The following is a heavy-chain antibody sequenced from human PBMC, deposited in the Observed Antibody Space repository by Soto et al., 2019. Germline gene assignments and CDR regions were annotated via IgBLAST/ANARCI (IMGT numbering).Heavy chain of an antibody. CDR3: AKFPIYCSGGSCSPLLDY. V-gene: IGHV3-23*01. J-gene: IGHJ4*02. Sequence: EVQLLESGGGLVQPGGSLRLSCAASGFTFSSYAMSWVRQAPGKGLEWVSAISGSGGSTYYADSVKGRFTISRDNSKNTLYLQMNSLRAEDTAVYYCAKFPIYCSGGSCSPLLDYWGQGTLVTVSS. CDR1: GFTFSSYA. D-gene: IGHD2-15*01. CDR2: ISGSGGST.